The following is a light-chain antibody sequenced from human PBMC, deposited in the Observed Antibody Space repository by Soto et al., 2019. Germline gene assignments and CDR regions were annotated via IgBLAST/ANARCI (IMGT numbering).Light chain of an antibody. V-gene: IGKV2D-29*02. CDR3: KQTIQPLLT. Sequence: DVVMTQTPLSLSVTPGQPASISCKSSQSLLHTDVKTYLYWYLQKPGHSPQLLTYEVFNRFSGVPERLRGSASGTDFTLKISRVEAEEVGTYYCKQTIQPLLTFGGGTKVEI. CDR1: QSLLHTDVKTY. CDR2: EVF. J-gene: IGKJ4*01.